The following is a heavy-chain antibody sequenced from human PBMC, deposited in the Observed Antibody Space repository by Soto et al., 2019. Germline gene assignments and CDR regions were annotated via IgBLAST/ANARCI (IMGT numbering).Heavy chain of an antibody. CDR2: IFHDGTA. D-gene: IGHD3-10*01. J-gene: IGHJ4*02. Sequence: PSETLYIACAVSGVCISSGNWWTWVRQSPQRGLEYIGEIFHDGTANYYPSFERRVAISVDTSKNQFSLKLTSVTAADTAIYFCARLVYDTRLNYMYFDFWGQGTLVTVSS. CDR1: GVCISSGNW. V-gene: IGHV4-4*02. CDR3: ARLVYDTRLNYMYFDF.